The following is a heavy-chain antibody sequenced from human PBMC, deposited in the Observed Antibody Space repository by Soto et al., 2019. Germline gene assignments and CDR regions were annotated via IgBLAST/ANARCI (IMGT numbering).Heavy chain of an antibody. CDR3: AKEWTPRRAFDH. V-gene: IGHV3-23*01. CDR2: ISSSGDKT. Sequence: EVLLLESGGGLVQPGGSLRLSCKASGFTFRSYAMSWVRHTPGKGLEWVSSISSSGDKTYYADSVKGRFTFSRDNSKNTLFLQMNNLRVEDTAVYYCAKEWTPRRAFDHWGQGTLVTVSS. D-gene: IGHD5-12*01. CDR1: GFTFRSYA. J-gene: IGHJ4*02.